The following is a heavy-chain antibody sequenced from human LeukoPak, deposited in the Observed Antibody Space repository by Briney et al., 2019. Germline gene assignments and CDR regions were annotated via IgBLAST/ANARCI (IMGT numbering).Heavy chain of an antibody. V-gene: IGHV4-34*01. CDR3: ARGRLIDY. CDR1: GGSFSGYY. CDR2: INHSGST. J-gene: IGHJ4*02. D-gene: IGHD3-16*01. Sequence: SETLSLTCAVYGGSFSGYYWSWIRQPPGRGLEWIGEINHSGSTNYNPSLKSRVTISVDTSKNQFSLKLSSVTAADTAVYYCARGRLIDYWGQGTLVTVSS.